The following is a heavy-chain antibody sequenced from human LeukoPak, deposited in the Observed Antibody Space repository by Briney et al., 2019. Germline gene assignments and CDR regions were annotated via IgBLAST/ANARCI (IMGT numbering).Heavy chain of an antibody. V-gene: IGHV4-30-2*01. CDR2: IYHSGST. CDR3: ARVAIYLYYYGMDV. CDR1: GGSFSGYY. D-gene: IGHD5/OR15-5a*01. Sequence: SETLSLTCAVYGGSFSGYYWSWIRQPPGKGLEWIGYIYHSGSTYYNPSLKSRVTISVDRSKNQFSLKLSSVTAADTAVYYCARVAIYLYYYGMDVWGQGTTVTVSS. J-gene: IGHJ6*02.